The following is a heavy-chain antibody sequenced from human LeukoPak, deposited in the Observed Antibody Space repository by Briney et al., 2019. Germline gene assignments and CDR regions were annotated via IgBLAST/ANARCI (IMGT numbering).Heavy chain of an antibody. Sequence: GGSLRLSCAASGFTFSSYSMNWVRQAPGKGLEWVSSISSSSSYIYYADSVKGRFTISRDNAKNSLYLQMNSLRAEDTAVYYCARVGGSYPRFNYWGQGTLVTVSS. J-gene: IGHJ4*02. V-gene: IGHV3-21*01. CDR3: ARVGGSYPRFNY. D-gene: IGHD1-26*01. CDR2: ISSSSSYI. CDR1: GFTFSSYS.